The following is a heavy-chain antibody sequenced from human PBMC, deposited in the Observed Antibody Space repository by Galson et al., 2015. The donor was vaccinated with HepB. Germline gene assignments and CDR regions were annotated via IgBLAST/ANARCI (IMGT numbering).Heavy chain of an antibody. J-gene: IGHJ6*02. Sequence: ETLSLTCTVSGGSISSYYWSWIRQPPGKGLEWIGYIYYSGSTNYNPSLKSRVTISVDTSKNQFSLKLSSVTAADTAVYYCARDSVSNTDTAMEYRYYYGMDVWGQGTTVTVSS. V-gene: IGHV4-59*01. CDR3: ARDSVSNTDTAMEYRYYYGMDV. CDR1: GGSISSYY. D-gene: IGHD5-18*01. CDR2: IYYSGST.